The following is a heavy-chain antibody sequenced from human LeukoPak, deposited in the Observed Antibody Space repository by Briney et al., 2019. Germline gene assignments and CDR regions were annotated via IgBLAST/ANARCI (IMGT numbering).Heavy chain of an antibody. CDR3: ARGLTGTPWSWFDP. D-gene: IGHD1-20*01. V-gene: IGHV4-39*07. CDR2: IYYSGST. Sequence: SETLSLTCTVSGGSISSSSYYWGWIRQPPGKGLEWIGSIYYSGSTYYNPSLKSRVTISVDTSKNQFSLKLSSVTAADTAVYYCARGLTGTPWSWFDPWGQGTLVTVSS. J-gene: IGHJ5*02. CDR1: GGSISSSSYY.